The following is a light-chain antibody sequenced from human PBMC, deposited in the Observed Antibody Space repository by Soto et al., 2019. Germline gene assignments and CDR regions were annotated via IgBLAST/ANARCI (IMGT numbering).Light chain of an antibody. Sequence: DIVMTQSPDSLAVSLGERATINCKSSQSVLYSSINKNYLAWYQQKPGQPPRLLIYWASGRESGVPDRFSGSGSRTDFTLTISSLQAEDVAVYYCQQYFSAPFTFGPGTKVDIK. V-gene: IGKV4-1*01. CDR2: WAS. J-gene: IGKJ3*01. CDR1: QSVLYSSINKNY. CDR3: QQYFSAPFT.